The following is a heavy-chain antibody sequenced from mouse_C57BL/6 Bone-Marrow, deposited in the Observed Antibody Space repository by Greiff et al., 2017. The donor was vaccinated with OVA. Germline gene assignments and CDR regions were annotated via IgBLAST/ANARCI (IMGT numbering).Heavy chain of an antibody. J-gene: IGHJ4*01. Sequence: QVHVKQSGAELVKPGASVKLSCKASGYTFTEYTIHWVKQRSGQGLEWIGWFYPGSGSIKYNEKFKDKATLTADKSSSTVYMELSRLTSEDSAVYFGARREEIYYGNPRAMDYWGQGTSVTVSS. D-gene: IGHD2-1*01. CDR2: FYPGSGSI. CDR1: GYTFTEYT. V-gene: IGHV1-62-2*01. CDR3: ARREEIYYGNPRAMDY.